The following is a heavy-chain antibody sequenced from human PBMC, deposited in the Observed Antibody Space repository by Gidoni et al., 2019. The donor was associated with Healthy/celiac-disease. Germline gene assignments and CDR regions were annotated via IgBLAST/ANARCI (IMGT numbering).Heavy chain of an antibody. J-gene: IGHJ4*02. Sequence: QVQLQESGPGLVKPSQTLSLTCTVSGGSISSGSYYWSWIRQPAGKGLEWIGRIYTSGSTNYNPSLKSRVTISVDTSKNQFSLKLSSVTAADTAVYYCARDAEKGQKGGLDYWGQGTLVTVSS. CDR1: GGSISSGSYY. CDR3: ARDAEKGQKGGLDY. V-gene: IGHV4-61*02. CDR2: IYTSGST. D-gene: IGHD1-26*01.